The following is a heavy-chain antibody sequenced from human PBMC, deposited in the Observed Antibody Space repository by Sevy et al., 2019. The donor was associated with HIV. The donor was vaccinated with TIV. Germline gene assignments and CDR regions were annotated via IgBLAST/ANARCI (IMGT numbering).Heavy chain of an antibody. Sequence: GGSLRLSCAASGFTFSDYYMSWIRQAPGKGLEWVSYISSSVTTMYYVDSVKGRFTISRDNAKNSLYLQMISLRAEDAAVYYCARYSGGWFDPWGQGTLVTVSS. D-gene: IGHD4-4*01. CDR2: ISSSVTTM. CDR1: GFTFSDYY. V-gene: IGHV3-11*01. CDR3: ARYSGGWFDP. J-gene: IGHJ5*02.